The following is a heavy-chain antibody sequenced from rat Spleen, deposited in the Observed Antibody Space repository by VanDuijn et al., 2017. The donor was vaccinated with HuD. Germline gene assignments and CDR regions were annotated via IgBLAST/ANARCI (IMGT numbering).Heavy chain of an antibody. CDR1: GFTFSDYG. D-gene: IGHD1-11*01. J-gene: IGHJ2*01. V-gene: IGHV5-29*01. CDR3: ARHVYGGYSEGYFDY. Sequence: EVQLVESGGGLVQPGRSLKVSCAASGFTFSDYGMAWVRQAPTKGLEWVATISYDGSNTHYRDSVKGRFTIFRENAKSTLSLRRDSLRCEDTATYYCARHVYGGYSEGYFDYWGQGVMVTVSS. CDR2: ISYDGSNT.